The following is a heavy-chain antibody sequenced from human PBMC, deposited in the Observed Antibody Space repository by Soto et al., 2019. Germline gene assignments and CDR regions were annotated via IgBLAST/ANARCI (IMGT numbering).Heavy chain of an antibody. V-gene: IGHV3-7*03. CDR2: INPDGNVG. D-gene: IGHD3-16*01. CDR1: GFTFSTYW. Sequence: EVQLLGSGGGLVQPGGSLRLSCVGSGFTFSTYWMNWVRQAPGKGLEWVANINPDGNVGTYVDSVRGRFTTSRDNAKNSLYLQMHSLRADDTAVYFCAGWGGHDSNYWGQGIMVTVSS. J-gene: IGHJ4*02. CDR3: AGWGGHDSNY.